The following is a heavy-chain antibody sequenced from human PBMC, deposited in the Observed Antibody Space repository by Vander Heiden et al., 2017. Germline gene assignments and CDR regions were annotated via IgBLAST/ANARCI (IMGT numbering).Heavy chain of an antibody. CDR2: IYHSGTT. D-gene: IGHD3-16*01. J-gene: IGHJ3*01. CDR3: ARVTSGAHAFDV. Sequence: QVQLQESGPGLVKPSQTLSLTCTVSGASVSSSGYYWTWIRQFPGKGLEWIGYIYHSGTTDYNPSLQSRVDISIDTSENHFSLILKSVTAADTALYFCARVTSGAHAFDVWGQGTMVTVSS. CDR1: GASVSSSGYY. V-gene: IGHV4-31*03.